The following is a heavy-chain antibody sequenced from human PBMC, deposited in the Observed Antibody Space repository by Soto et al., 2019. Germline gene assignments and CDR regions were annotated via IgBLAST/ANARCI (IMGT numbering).Heavy chain of an antibody. CDR3: AHIGITTWFAY. J-gene: IGHJ4*02. CDR2: IYWDDDK. V-gene: IGHV2-5*02. Sequence: QITLKESGPTLVKPTQTLTLTCTFSGFSLSTRGVGVGWNRQPPGKALEWLALIYWDDDKRYSPFLKSRLTITKDTAKNQVVLTMTNMDPVDTGTYYCAHIGITTWFAYWGQGTLVTVSS. D-gene: IGHD1-20*01. CDR1: GFSLSTRGVG.